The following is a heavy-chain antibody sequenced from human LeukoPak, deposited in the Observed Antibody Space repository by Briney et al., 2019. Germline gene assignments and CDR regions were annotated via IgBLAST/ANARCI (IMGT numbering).Heavy chain of an antibody. CDR1: GFSFSSYS. CDR3: ATDRKVGTWDPRFDY. CDR2: ISSGSKYI. D-gene: IGHD4-23*01. J-gene: IGHJ4*02. Sequence: GGSLRLSCAASGFSFSSYSMNWVRQAPGKGLEWVSSISSGSKYIYNADSLKGRFTISRDNAKISLYLQMNSLRVEDTAVYYCATDRKVGTWDPRFDYWGQGTLVTVSS. V-gene: IGHV3-21*01.